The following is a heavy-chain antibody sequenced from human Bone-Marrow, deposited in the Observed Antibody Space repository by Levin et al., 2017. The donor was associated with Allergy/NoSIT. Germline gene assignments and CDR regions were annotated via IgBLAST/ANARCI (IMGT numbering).Heavy chain of an antibody. CDR2: MNPNSGNT. V-gene: IGHV1-8*01. CDR3: ARSGGRGSLHS. J-gene: IGHJ5*02. CDR1: GYTFTSSD. D-gene: IGHD1-26*01. Sequence: PLASVKVSCKASGYTFTSSDINWVRQAPGQGLEWMGWMNPNSGNTGYAREFQGRVTMTRSTSTNTAYMELSSLRSEDTAVYYCARSGGRGSLHSWGQGTLVTVSS.